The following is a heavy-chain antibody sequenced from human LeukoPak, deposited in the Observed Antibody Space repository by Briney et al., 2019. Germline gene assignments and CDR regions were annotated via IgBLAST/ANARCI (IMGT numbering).Heavy chain of an antibody. CDR1: GFTFDDYA. V-gene: IGHV3-9*01. Sequence: PGGSLRLSCAASGFTFDDYAMNWVRQAPGKGLEWVSGISWNSGSIGYADAVKGRFTISRDNAKNRLYLQMNSLRAEDTALYYCAKDMNYGDYGPLDYWGQGALVTVSS. CDR3: AKDMNYGDYGPLDY. J-gene: IGHJ4*02. CDR2: ISWNSGSI. D-gene: IGHD4-17*01.